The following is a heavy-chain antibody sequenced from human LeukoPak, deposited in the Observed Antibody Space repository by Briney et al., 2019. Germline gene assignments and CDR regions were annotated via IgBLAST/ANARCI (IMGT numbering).Heavy chain of an antibody. CDR2: ISSSSNNK. CDR1: GFTFSSYS. CDR3: ARDENTIMVPAYFDY. Sequence: GGSLRLSCAASGFTFSSYSMNWVRQAPGKGLEWISYISSSSNNKYYTDSVEGRFTISRDNAKNSPHLQMNSLRAEDTAVYYCARDENTIMVPAYFDYWGQGILVTVSS. V-gene: IGHV3-48*01. J-gene: IGHJ4*02. D-gene: IGHD5-18*01.